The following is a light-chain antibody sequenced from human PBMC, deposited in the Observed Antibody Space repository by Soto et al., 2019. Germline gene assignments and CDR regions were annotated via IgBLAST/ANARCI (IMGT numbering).Light chain of an antibody. CDR2: WAS. Sequence: DIVMTQSPDSLAVSLGERATINCKSSQSVLYRSNNKNYLAWYQLKPGLPPKLLIYWASSRESGVPARFSGSVSGTDFTLTISSLQAEDVAVYYCQQYYGTPLTFGGGTKVEIK. CDR1: QSVLYRSNNKNY. V-gene: IGKV4-1*01. CDR3: QQYYGTPLT. J-gene: IGKJ4*01.